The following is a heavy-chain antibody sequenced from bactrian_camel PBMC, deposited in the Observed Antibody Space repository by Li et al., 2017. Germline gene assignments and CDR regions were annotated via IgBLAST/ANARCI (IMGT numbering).Heavy chain of an antibody. CDR1: GCTYSSYC. J-gene: IGHJ6*01. CDR2: IDSDGST. CDR3: AAEVRYGGSRCPDSFGH. D-gene: IGHD6*01. Sequence: HVQLVESGGGSVQAGGSLRLSCAASGCTYSSYCMGWFRQAPGKEREGVAAIDSDGSTSYADSVKGRFTISQDNAKNTLYLQMNSLKPEDTATYYYAAEVRYGGSRCPDSFGHWGQGTQVTVS. V-gene: IGHV3S53*01.